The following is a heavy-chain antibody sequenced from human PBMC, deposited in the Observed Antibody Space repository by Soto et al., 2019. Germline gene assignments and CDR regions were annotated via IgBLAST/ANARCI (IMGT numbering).Heavy chain of an antibody. V-gene: IGHV1-18*04. CDR3: AREEYRQLDH. CDR2: ISTNSGHT. CDR1: GYTFTKYG. J-gene: IGHJ5*02. Sequence: ASVKVSCKASGYTFTKYGISCVRQSPCQGREWMGCISTNSGHTDYAQNLRGRVTMTTDTSTTTAYMELRSLRSDDTAVYYCAREEYRQLDHWGQGTLVTVSS. D-gene: IGHD3-16*02.